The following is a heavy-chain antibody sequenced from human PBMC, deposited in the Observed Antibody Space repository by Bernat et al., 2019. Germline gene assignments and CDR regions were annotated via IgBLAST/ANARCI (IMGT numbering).Heavy chain of an antibody. CDR2: ISSSSTYI. Sequence: VQLVESGGGVVQPGRSLRLSCAASGFTFSSYSMNWVRQAPGKGLEWVSSISSSSTYIYYADSVKGRFTISRDNAENSLYLQVNSLRAEDTAVYYCARDADRLGRFDYWGQGTLVTVSS. D-gene: IGHD6-19*01. CDR1: GFTFSSYS. CDR3: ARDADRLGRFDY. V-gene: IGHV3-21*01. J-gene: IGHJ4*02.